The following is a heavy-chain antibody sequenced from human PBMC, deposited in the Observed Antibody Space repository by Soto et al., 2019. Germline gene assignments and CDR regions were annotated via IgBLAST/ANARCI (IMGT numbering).Heavy chain of an antibody. Sequence: QVQLVESGGDVVQPGRSLRLSCAASGFTFSSYGMHWVRQAPGRGLEWVALISYDGSGKYYAVSVKGRFTISRDDSKNTLYLHMNSLRPEDTALYYCAKARSDTWSFDYWGQGTLVTVSS. CDR3: AKARSDTWSFDY. CDR2: ISYDGSGK. CDR1: GFTFSSYG. V-gene: IGHV3-30*18. J-gene: IGHJ4*02. D-gene: IGHD2-15*01.